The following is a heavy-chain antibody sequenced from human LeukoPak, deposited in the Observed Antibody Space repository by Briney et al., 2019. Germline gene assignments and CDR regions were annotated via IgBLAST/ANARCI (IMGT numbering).Heavy chain of an antibody. CDR3: ARDDPRLDPGAVATFDY. J-gene: IGHJ4*02. CDR2: IYYSGST. V-gene: IGHV4-31*03. Sequence: SETLSLTCTVSGGSISSGGYYWSWIRQHPGKGLEWIGYIYYSGSTYYNPSLKSRVTISVDTSKNQFSLKLSSVTAADTAVYYCARDDPRLDPGAVATFDYWGQGTLVTVSS. CDR1: GGSISSGGYY. D-gene: IGHD5-12*01.